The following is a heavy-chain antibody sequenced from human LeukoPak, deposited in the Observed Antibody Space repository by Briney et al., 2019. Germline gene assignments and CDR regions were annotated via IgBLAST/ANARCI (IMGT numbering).Heavy chain of an antibody. J-gene: IGHJ5*02. Sequence: PSETLSLTCTVSGGSISSHYWSWIRQPPGKGLEWIGYIYYSGSTNYNPSLKSRVTISVDTSKNQFSLKLSSVTAADTAVYYCARDTPTRGYYDFWSGPQGGWFDPWGQGTLVTVSS. CDR2: IYYSGST. D-gene: IGHD3-3*01. V-gene: IGHV4-59*11. CDR3: ARDTPTRGYYDFWSGPQGGWFDP. CDR1: GGSISSHY.